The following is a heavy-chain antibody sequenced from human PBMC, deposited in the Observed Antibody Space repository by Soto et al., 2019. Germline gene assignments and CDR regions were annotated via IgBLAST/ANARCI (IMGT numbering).Heavy chain of an antibody. CDR2: ISAYNGNT. CDR1: GYTFTSYG. J-gene: IGHJ5*02. Sequence: ASVKVSCKASGYTFTSYGISWVRQAPGQGLEWMGWISAYNGNTNYAQKFQGRVTMTTDTSTSTAYMELRSLRSEDTALYYCARDAPVYSGNYGRVFDPWCKGTLVTLSS. CDR3: ARDAPVYSGNYGRVFDP. V-gene: IGHV1-18*01. D-gene: IGHD1-26*01.